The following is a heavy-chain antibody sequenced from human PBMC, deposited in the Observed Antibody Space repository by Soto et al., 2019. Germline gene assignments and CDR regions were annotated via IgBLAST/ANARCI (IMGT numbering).Heavy chain of an antibody. CDR1: GFTFSYYW. D-gene: IGHD2-21*02. CDR2: IHSDGSST. J-gene: IGHJ3*01. CDR3: ARGDRGALDL. V-gene: IGHV3-74*01. Sequence: EVRLVESEGGLVQPGGSLSLSCAASGFTFSYYWMHWVRQAPGQGLLWVSRIHSDGSSTTYADSVKGRFTISRDNAKNTVSLQMNSLRVEDTGVYFCARGDRGALDLWGQGTMVTVSS.